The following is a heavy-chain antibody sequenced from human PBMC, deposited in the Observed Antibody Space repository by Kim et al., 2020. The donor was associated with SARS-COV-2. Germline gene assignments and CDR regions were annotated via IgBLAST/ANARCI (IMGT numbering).Heavy chain of an antibody. CDR2: IYSGGST. CDR1: GFTVSSNY. D-gene: IGHD6-13*01. V-gene: IGHV3-53*01. Sequence: GGSLRLSCAASGFTVSSNYMSWVRQAPGKGLEWVSVIYSGGSTYYADSVKGRFTISRDNSKNTLYLQMNSLRAEDTAVYYCARTDPHGSRDDYWGQGTLVTVSS. J-gene: IGHJ4*02. CDR3: ARTDPHGSRDDY.